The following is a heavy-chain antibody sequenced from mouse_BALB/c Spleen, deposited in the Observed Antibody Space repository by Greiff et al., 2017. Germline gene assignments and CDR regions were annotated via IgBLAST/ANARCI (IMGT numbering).Heavy chain of an antibody. CDR3: ARGDPSYFDV. V-gene: IGHV1S137*01. Sequence: QVQLKQSGAELVRPGVSVKISCKGSGYTFTDYAMHWVKQSHAKSLEWIGVISTYYGDASYNQKFKGKATMTVDKSSSTAYMELARLTSEDSAIYYCARGDPSYFDVWGAGTTVTVSS. CDR1: GYTFTDYA. J-gene: IGHJ1*01. D-gene: IGHD3-3*01. CDR2: ISTYYGDA.